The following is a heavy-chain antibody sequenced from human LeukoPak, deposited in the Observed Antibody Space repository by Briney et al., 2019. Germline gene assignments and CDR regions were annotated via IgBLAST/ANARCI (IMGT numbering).Heavy chain of an antibody. CDR1: GLTFSSYE. D-gene: IGHD6-6*01. CDR3: ASSIRRDAFDI. CDR2: IYYSGST. V-gene: IGHV4-39*07. Sequence: GSLRLSCAASGLTFSSYEMNWIRQPPGKGLEWIGSIYYSGSTYYNPSLKSRVTISVDTAKNQFSLKLSSVTAADTAVYYCASSIRRDAFDIWGQGTMATVSS. J-gene: IGHJ3*02.